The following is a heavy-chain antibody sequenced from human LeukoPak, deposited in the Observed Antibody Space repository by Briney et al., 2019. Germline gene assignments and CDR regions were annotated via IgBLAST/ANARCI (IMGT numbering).Heavy chain of an antibody. CDR1: GFTFSPYP. J-gene: IGHJ4*02. V-gene: IGHV3-48*04. CDR2: ISGPSDTI. CDR3: ARDLGRDRYFDS. D-gene: IGHD5-24*01. Sequence: GGSLRLSCAASGFTFSPYPMNWVRQAPGKGLEWVSYISGPSDTIHYADSVKGRFTISRDNAKNSLYLQMNSLGAEDTAVYYCARDLGRDRYFDSWGQGTLVTVSS.